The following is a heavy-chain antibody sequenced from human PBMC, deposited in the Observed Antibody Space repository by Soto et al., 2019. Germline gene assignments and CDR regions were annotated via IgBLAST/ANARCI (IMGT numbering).Heavy chain of an antibody. CDR2: INHSGST. Sequence: PSETLSLTCAAYGGSVSGYYWSWIRQPPGKGLEWIGEINHSGSTNYNPSLKSRVTISVDTSKNQFSLKLSSVTAADTAVYYCARGWRVGATRTYYYYGMDVWGQGTTVTVSS. CDR3: ARGWRVGATRTYYYYGMDV. J-gene: IGHJ6*02. V-gene: IGHV4-34*01. CDR1: GGSVSGYY. D-gene: IGHD1-26*01.